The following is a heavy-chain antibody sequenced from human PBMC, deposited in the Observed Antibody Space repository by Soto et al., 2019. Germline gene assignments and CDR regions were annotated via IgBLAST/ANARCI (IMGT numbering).Heavy chain of an antibody. CDR1: GFNINNYA. V-gene: IGHV3-23*01. CDR3: AKTSVCYGIYYMDV. CDR2: IKSDGTT. Sequence: EVQLLESGGGLAQPGGSLRLSCAASGFNINNYAMNWVRQAPGEGLEWVPGIKSDGTTYYVDSVKGRCTISRDDSKNTLFLQMNSLRAEDTALYYCAKTSVCYGIYYMDVWGKGTTVTVSS. D-gene: IGHD1-26*01. J-gene: IGHJ6*03.